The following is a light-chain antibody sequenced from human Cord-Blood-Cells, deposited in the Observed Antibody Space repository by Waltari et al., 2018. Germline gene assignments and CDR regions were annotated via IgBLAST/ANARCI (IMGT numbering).Light chain of an antibody. V-gene: IGLV2-23*02. CDR3: CSYAGSSTYV. J-gene: IGLJ1*01. CDR1: SSDVGGYNF. CDR2: EVS. Sequence: QSALTQPASVSGSPGQSITISCTGTSSDVGGYNFVSWYQQHPGKDPKLMIYEVSKRPSGFSNRCSGSKSGNTASLTISGLQAEDEADYYCCSYAGSSTYVFGTGTKLTVL.